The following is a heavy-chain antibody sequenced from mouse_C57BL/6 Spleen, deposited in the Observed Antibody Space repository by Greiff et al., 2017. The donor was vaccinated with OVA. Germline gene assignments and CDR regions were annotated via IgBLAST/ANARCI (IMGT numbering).Heavy chain of an antibody. Sequence: QVQLQQPGAELVRPGSSVKLSCKASGYTFTSYWMHWVKQRPIQGLEWIGNIDPSDSETHYNQKFKDKATLTVDKSSSTAYMQLSSLTSEDSAVYYWASQGGGPRYFDVWGTGTTVTVSS. CDR1: GYTFTSYW. CDR2: IDPSDSET. CDR3: ASQGGGPRYFDV. D-gene: IGHD3-2*02. J-gene: IGHJ1*03. V-gene: IGHV1-52*01.